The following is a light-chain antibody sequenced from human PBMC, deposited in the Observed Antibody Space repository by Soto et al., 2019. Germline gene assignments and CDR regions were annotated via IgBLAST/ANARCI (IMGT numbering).Light chain of an antibody. CDR3: QQYKFWRT. V-gene: IGKV3-15*01. CDR2: AAF. J-gene: IGKJ1*01. Sequence: VMTQDPAALSVSPGERATISRRASQRIDNMFARHQQRTGQAPRLLSYAAFTGDTDIPARFSGSGSGTEFTHTISCLQSEEFGVYYCQQYKFWRTVGQGT. CDR1: QRIDNM.